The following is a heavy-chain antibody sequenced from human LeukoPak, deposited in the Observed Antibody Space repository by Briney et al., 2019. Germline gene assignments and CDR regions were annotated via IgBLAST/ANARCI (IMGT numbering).Heavy chain of an antibody. V-gene: IGHV1-2*02. D-gene: IGHD3-22*01. CDR1: GYPFISYF. CDR3: ASGEALVYDSSGVVDY. CDR2: INPSSGDT. J-gene: IGHJ4*02. Sequence: ASVKVSCKASGYPFISYFIHWVRQAPGQGLEWMGIINPSSGDTNYAQQFQGRVTMTRDTSISTAYMELSRLRSDDTAVYYCASGEALVYDSSGVVDYWGQGTLVTVSS.